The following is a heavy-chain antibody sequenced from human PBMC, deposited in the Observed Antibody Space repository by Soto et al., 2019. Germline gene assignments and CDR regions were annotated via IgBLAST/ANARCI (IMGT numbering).Heavy chain of an antibody. CDR3: ARQERGHDALDL. V-gene: IGHV3-33*01. CDR2: IWYDGSNI. J-gene: IGHJ3*01. CDR1: EFTFRIFG. Sequence: QVQLVESGGGVVQPGRSLRLSCAASEFTFRIFGMHWVRQAPGKGLEWVAVIWYDGSNIHYADSVEGRFTISRDNSKSTLYLEMNSLRVEDTAVYYCARQERGHDALDLWGRGTLVTVSS. D-gene: IGHD1-1*01.